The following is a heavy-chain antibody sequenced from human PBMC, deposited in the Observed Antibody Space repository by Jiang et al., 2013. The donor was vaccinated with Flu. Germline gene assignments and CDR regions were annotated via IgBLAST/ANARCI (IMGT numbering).Heavy chain of an antibody. J-gene: IGHJ4*02. Sequence: LLKPSETLSLTCTVSGASINGHFWSWIRQPPGKGLEWIGEINHSGSTNCNPSLKSRVTISVDTSKNQFSLKLSSVTAADTAVYFCARLEVRRFLDTTGFDCWGQGTLVTVSS. D-gene: IGHD3-3*01. CDR3: ARLEVRRFLDTTGFDC. V-gene: IGHV4-34*01. CDR2: INHSGST. CDR1: GASINGHF.